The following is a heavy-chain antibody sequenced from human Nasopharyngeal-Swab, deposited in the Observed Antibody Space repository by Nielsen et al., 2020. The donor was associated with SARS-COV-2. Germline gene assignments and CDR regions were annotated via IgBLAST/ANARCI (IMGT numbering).Heavy chain of an antibody. J-gene: IGHJ6*02. CDR3: AKDRDSGDDSGEYYHYYGMDV. V-gene: IGHV3-23*01. CDR1: GFIIKNYA. Sequence: GESLNLSCSASGFIIKNYAMNWVRQAPGRGLEWVSAISGADDSTKYADSVKGRFTISRDNSKNTLDLQMNSLRAEDTAMYYCAKDRDSGDDSGEYYHYYGMDVWGQGTSVTV. CDR2: ISGADDST. D-gene: IGHD5-12*01.